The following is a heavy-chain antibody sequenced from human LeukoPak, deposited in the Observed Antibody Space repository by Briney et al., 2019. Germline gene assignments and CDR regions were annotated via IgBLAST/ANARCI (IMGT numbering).Heavy chain of an antibody. V-gene: IGHV3-30*02. D-gene: IGHD1-26*01. J-gene: IGHJ4*02. Sequence: PGGSLRLSCAASGFTFSSYGMHWVRQAPGKGLEWVAFIRYDGSNKYYADSVKGRFTISRDNSKNTLYLQMNSLRAEDTAVYYCAKGLGTGELLGVHFDYWGQGTLVTVSS. CDR3: AKGLGTGELLGVHFDY. CDR1: GFTFSSYG. CDR2: IRYDGSNK.